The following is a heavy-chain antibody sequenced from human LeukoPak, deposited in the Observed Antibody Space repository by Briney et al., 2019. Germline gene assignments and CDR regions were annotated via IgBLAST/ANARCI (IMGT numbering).Heavy chain of an antibody. CDR2: VNPDSGDT. CDR1: GYTFTNYD. J-gene: IGHJ4*02. D-gene: IGHD1-1*01. Sequence: ASVTVSCKPSGYTFTNYDINWVRQASGQGLEWMGWVNPDSGDTAYAQKFQGRLTMTTNTSSRMAYMEMTSLRSDDTAVYYCTRDWTYWGPGTLVTVSS. CDR3: TRDWTY. V-gene: IGHV1-8*01.